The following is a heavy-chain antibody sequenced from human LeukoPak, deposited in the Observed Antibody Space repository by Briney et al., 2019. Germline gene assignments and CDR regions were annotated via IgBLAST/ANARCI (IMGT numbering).Heavy chain of an antibody. CDR3: ARDRGFSYGIDF. CDR2: IQQDGSEE. J-gene: IGHJ4*02. V-gene: IGHV3-7*04. D-gene: IGHD5-18*01. Sequence: GESLRLSCAASGFTFSDHWMSWVRQPPGKGLEWVANIQQDGSEEYYVDSVKGRFTISRDNAKNSLFLQVSSLRGEDTAVYYCARDRGFSYGIDFWGQGTLVSVSS. CDR1: GFTFSDHW.